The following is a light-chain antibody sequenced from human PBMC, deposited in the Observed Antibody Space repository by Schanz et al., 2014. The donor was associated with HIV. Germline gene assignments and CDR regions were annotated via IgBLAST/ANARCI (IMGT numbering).Light chain of an antibody. CDR2: ATS. CDR1: QSVSSRY. J-gene: IGKJ5*01. Sequence: EIVLTQSPGTLSLSPGERATLSCRASQSVSSRYLAWYQQKRDQPPRLVIYATSTRAAGIPDRFSGTGSGTDFTLTISSLEPEDFAVYYCQQYNDWPPITCGQGTRLEIK. V-gene: IGKV3-20*01. CDR3: QQYNDWPPIT.